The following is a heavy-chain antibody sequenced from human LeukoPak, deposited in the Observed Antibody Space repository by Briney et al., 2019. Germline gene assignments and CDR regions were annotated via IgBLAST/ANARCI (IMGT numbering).Heavy chain of an antibody. CDR1: GGSISSYY. Sequence: SETLSLTCTVSGGSISSYYWSWIRQPPGKGLEWIGFVYHSGSFYYNPSLKSRVTISLDKSRNQFSLNLSSVTAADTAVYYCARNPYTPIFMGAELDYWGQGTLVAVSS. V-gene: IGHV4-59*12. CDR3: ARNPYTPIFMGAELDY. CDR2: VYHSGSF. D-gene: IGHD3-9*01. J-gene: IGHJ4*02.